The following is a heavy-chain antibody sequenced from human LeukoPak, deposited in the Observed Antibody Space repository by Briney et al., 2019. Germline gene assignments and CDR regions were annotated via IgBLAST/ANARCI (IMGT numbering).Heavy chain of an antibody. CDR1: GFTFSSYS. D-gene: IGHD3-10*01. CDR3: ASETMVQGSMDV. J-gene: IGHJ6*02. CDR2: ISSSSSTI. V-gene: IGHV3-48*02. Sequence: GGSLRLSCAASGFTFSSYSMSWVRQAPGKGLEWVSYISSSSSTIYYADSVKGRFTISRDNAKNSLYLQMNSLRDEDTAVYYCASETMVQGSMDVWGQGTTVTVSS.